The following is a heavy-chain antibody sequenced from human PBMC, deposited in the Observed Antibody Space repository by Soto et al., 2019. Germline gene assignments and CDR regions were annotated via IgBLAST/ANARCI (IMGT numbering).Heavy chain of an antibody. CDR1: GHTFSSYG. Sequence: ASVKVACKASGHTFSSYGISWVRQATGQGLEWLGWISAYNGNTNYAQKVQGRVTMTTDTSTSTAYMELRSLRSDDTAVYYCARNYYDSSGVWDYWGQGTLVTVSS. V-gene: IGHV1-18*01. CDR2: ISAYNGNT. J-gene: IGHJ4*02. CDR3: ARNYYDSSGVWDY. D-gene: IGHD3-22*01.